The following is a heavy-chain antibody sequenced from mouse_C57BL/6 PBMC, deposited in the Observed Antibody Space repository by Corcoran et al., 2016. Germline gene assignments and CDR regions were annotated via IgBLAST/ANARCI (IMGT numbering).Heavy chain of an antibody. CDR2: IYPRSGNT. CDR3: ARKGEVGDY. Sequence: QIQLQQSGAELARPGASVKLSCKASGYPFTSYGISWVKQRTGQGLEWIGEIYPRSGNTYYNEKFKGRAALTADKSSSTAHMELRSLTSEDSAVYFCARKGEVGDYWGQGTTLTVSS. CDR1: GYPFTSYG. V-gene: IGHV1-81*01. J-gene: IGHJ2*01.